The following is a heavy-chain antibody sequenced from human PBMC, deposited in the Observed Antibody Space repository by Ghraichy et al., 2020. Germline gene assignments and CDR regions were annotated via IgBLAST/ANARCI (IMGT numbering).Heavy chain of an antibody. CDR1: GFTFSSYS. Sequence: GGSLRLSCAASGFTFSSYSMNWVRQAPGKGLEWVSYISSSSSTIYYADSVKGRFTISRDNAKNSLYLQMNSLRAEDTAVYYCATGVTVTKFGAFDIWGQGTMVTVSS. D-gene: IGHD4-17*01. J-gene: IGHJ3*02. CDR3: ATGVTVTKFGAFDI. CDR2: ISSSSSTI. V-gene: IGHV3-48*01.